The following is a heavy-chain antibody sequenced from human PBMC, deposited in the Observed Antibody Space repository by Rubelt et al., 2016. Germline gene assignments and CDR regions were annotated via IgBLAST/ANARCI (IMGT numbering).Heavy chain of an antibody. D-gene: IGHD6-13*01. CDR1: GFTFSSYW. J-gene: IGHJ4*02. Sequence: EVQLVESGGGLVQPGGSLRLSCAASGFTFSSYWMHWFRQAPGKGLVWASRINSDGSITSYAASVKGRFTTSRDNAKNTLYLQMNSLRAEDTAVYDCVSSSLDYWGQGTLVTVSS. V-gene: IGHV3-74*02. CDR3: VSSSLDY. CDR2: INSDGSIT.